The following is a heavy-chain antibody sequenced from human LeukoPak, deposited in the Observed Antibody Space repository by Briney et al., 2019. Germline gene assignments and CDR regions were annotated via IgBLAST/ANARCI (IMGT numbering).Heavy chain of an antibody. CDR1: GLRFSDYY. J-gene: IGHJ4*02. CDR2: ISSGGDIM. CDR3: ARWLYSSGWAIDY. D-gene: IGHD6-19*01. Sequence: GGSLRLSCAASGLRFSDYYVSWIRQAPGKGLQWVSYISSGGDIMHYADSVKGRFTSSRDNAKNSLYLQMNSLRDEDTAVYYCARWLYSSGWAIDYWGQGTLVTVSS. V-gene: IGHV3-11*04.